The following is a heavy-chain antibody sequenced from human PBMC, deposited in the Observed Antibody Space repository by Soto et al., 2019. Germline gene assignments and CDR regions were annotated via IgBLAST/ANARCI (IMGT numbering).Heavy chain of an antibody. Sequence: ETLSLTCAVSGGSISSSSYYWGWIRQPPGKGLEWIGNIYYSGSTYYNPSLKSRVTISVDTSKNQFSLKLSSVTAADTAVYYCAGRARELSSYNWFDPWGQGTLVTVSS. CDR3: AGRARELSSYNWFDP. CDR2: IYYSGST. D-gene: IGHD1-26*01. V-gene: IGHV4-39*01. CDR1: GGSISSSSYY. J-gene: IGHJ5*02.